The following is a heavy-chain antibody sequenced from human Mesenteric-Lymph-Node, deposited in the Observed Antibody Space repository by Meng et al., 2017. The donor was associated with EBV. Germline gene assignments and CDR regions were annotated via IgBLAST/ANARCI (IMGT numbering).Heavy chain of an antibody. J-gene: IGHJ4*02. CDR2: IYDTGNT. CDR3: ARAWEVVKFDY. D-gene: IGHD3-22*01. Sequence: QMQVRDPGAGPVKPSLTRSLTCAVSGVSIPSGGYSWSWTRRPPGKAWEWIGYIYDTGNTYYNPSFKSRVTISIDMARNYFFLKLSSVTAADTAVYYCARAWEVVKFDYWARETL. CDR1: GVSIPSGGYS. V-gene: IGHV4-30-4*01.